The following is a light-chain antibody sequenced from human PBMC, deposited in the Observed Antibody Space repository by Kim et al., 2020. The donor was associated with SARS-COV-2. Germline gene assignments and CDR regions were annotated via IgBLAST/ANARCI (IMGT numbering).Light chain of an antibody. CDR3: SSYAGSNNLV. J-gene: IGLJ3*02. CDR2: EVS. Sequence: GQSVTISCTGTSSDVGGYNYVSWYQQHPGKAPKLMIYEVSKRPSGVPDRFSGSKSGNTASLTVSGLQAEDEADYYCSSYAGSNNLVFVGGTQLTVL. CDR1: SSDVGGYNY. V-gene: IGLV2-8*01.